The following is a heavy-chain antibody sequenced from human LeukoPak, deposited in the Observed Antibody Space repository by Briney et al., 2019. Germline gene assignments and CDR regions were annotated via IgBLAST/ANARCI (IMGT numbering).Heavy chain of an antibody. V-gene: IGHV3-74*01. CDR3: ARDLKD. Sequence: GGSLRLSCAASGFTFSTSWVYWVRQAPGKGLVWVSRIKTDDSSTIYADSVKGRFTISRDNAKNTLYLQMNSLRAEDTAVYYCARDLKDWGQGTLVTVSS. J-gene: IGHJ4*02. CDR2: IKTDDSST. CDR1: GFTFSTSW.